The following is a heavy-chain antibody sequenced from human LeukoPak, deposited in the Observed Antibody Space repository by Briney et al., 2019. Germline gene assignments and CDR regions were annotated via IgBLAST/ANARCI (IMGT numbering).Heavy chain of an antibody. Sequence: GGSLRLSCEASGFTFNIYSMSWVRQAPGKGLEWVSSIDSTSTYIYYADSVKGRFTISRDNAKNSLYLQMNSLRAEDTAVYYCSRDSHHGSGSYYNGYENWGLGTLVTVSS. CDR1: GFTFNIYS. CDR3: SRDSHHGSGSYYNGYEN. D-gene: IGHD3-10*01. CDR2: IDSTSTYI. J-gene: IGHJ4*02. V-gene: IGHV3-21*01.